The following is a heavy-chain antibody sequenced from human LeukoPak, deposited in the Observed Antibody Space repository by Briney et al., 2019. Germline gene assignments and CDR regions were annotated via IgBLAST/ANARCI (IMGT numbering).Heavy chain of an antibody. CDR3: ATVVRSKALDAFDI. CDR2: IIPIFGTA. V-gene: IGHV1-69*13. CDR1: GGTFSSYA. D-gene: IGHD2-15*01. J-gene: IGHJ3*02. Sequence: GTSVKVSCKASGGTFSSYAISWVRQAPGQGLEWMGGIIPIFGTANYAQKFQGRVTITADESTSTAYMELSSLRSEDTAVYYCATVVRSKALDAFDIWGQGTMVTVSS.